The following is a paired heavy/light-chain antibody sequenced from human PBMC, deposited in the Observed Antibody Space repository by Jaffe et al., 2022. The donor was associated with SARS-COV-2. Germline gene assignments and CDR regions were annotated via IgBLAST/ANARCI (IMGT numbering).Heavy chain of an antibody. Sequence: EVQLLESGGDLVQPGGSLRLSCVASGFTFGSHVMSWVRQAPGKGLEYVSGISGGGDRGFYAGSVRGRFTISRDNSRNTMFLYMNNLRVEDTAVYYCAKDGGEVPGGNFWYGDYFYPLDVWGQGTTVTVAS. CDR3: AKDGGEVPGGNFWYGDYFYPLDV. CDR1: GFTFGSHV. J-gene: IGHJ6*02. D-gene: IGHD2-21*02. CDR2: ISGGGDRG. V-gene: IGHV3-23*01.
Light chain of an antibody. J-gene: IGKJ2*01. Sequence: DIVMTQSPDSLAVSLGERATINCKSNQSVLWGANNKNYLAWYQQKPGQPPKLLISWASVRESGVPERFSASGFGTDFTLTISSLQGEDAAIYFCQQYYDNPSTFGQGTKLEIK. CDR3: QQYYDNPST. V-gene: IGKV4-1*01. CDR2: WAS. CDR1: QSVLWGANNKNY.